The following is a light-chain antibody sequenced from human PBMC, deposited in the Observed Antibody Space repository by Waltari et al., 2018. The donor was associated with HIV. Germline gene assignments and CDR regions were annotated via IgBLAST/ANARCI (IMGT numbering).Light chain of an antibody. Sequence: DVQMTQSPSSLSASVGERVTFTCRASQGIGHSLAWYQHKPGKAPKLLIYAASTLQSGVPSRFSGSGSGAHFTLTISSLQPEDIATYYCQKYNSAPRTFGQGTKVEFK. CDR3: QKYNSAPRT. CDR2: AAS. V-gene: IGKV1-27*01. CDR1: QGIGHS. J-gene: IGKJ1*01.